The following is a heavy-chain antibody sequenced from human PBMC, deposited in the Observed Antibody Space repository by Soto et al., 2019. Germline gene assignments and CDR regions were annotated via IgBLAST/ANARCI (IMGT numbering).Heavy chain of an antibody. J-gene: IGHJ4*02. Sequence: QVQLQESGPGLVKPSETLSLTCAVSGDSISSYYCMWIRQPPGKGLESIGYLYYGRSANYNPSLKSRVTLSGDTSTNHCSLTLSSMTAADTAVYYCALRSMAVVPEYWGQGTLVNVSS. V-gene: IGHV4-59*01. CDR1: GDSISSYY. D-gene: IGHD3-22*01. CDR3: ALRSMAVVPEY. CDR2: LYYGRSA.